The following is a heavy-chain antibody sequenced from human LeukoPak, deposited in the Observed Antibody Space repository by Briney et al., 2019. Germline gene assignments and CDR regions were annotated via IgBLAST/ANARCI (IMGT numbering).Heavy chain of an antibody. V-gene: IGHV3-74*01. J-gene: IGHJ6*02. CDR2: INSDGTST. CDR3: TRVQAGRSGLMDV. Sequence: GGSLRLSCAASGFTFSSYWMHWVRQAPGKGLVWVSRINSDGTSTNYADSVKGRFTISRGNAKNTLYLQMNSLRDEDAAVYHCTRVQAGRSGLMDVWGRGTTVTVSS. D-gene: IGHD2-8*02. CDR1: GFTFSSYW.